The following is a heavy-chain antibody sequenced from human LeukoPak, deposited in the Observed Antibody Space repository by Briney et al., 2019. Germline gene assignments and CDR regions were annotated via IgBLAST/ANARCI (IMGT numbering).Heavy chain of an antibody. V-gene: IGHV3-30*18. CDR3: AKGSLRWELMNNWFDP. Sequence: GGSLRLSCAASGFTFSSYGMHWVRQAPGKGLEWVAVISYDGSNKYYADSVKGRFTISRDNSKNTLYLQMNSLRAEDTAVYYCAKGSLRWELMNNWFDPWGQGTLVTVSS. CDR2: ISYDGSNK. CDR1: GFTFSSYG. D-gene: IGHD1-26*01. J-gene: IGHJ5*02.